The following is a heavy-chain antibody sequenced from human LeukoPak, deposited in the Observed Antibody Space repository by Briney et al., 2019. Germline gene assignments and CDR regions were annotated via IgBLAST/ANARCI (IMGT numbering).Heavy chain of an antibody. V-gene: IGHV3-73*01. D-gene: IGHD2-15*01. CDR2: IRSKANSYAT. J-gene: IGHJ3*02. CDR3: TACSGGSCYYDAFDI. CDR1: GFTFSGSA. Sequence: GGSLRLSCAASGFTFSGSAMHWVRQASGKGLEWVGRIRSKANSYATAHAASVKGRFTISRDDSKNTAYLQMNSLKTEDTAVYYCTACSGGSCYYDAFDIWGQGTMVTVSS.